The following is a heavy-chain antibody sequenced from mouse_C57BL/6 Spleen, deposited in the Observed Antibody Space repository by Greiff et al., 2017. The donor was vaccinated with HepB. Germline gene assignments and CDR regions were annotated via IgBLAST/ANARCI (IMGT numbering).Heavy chain of an antibody. CDR2: INPNYGTT. CDR1: GYSFTDYN. D-gene: IGHD2-1*01. Sequence: VHVKQSGPELVKPGASVKISCKASGYSFTDYNMNWVKQSNGKSLEWLGLINPNYGTTSYNQKFKGKATLTVDQSSSTAYMQLNSLTSEDSAVYYCARNDGNYDWFAYWGQGTLVTVSA. V-gene: IGHV1-39*01. CDR3: ARNDGNYDWFAY. J-gene: IGHJ3*01.